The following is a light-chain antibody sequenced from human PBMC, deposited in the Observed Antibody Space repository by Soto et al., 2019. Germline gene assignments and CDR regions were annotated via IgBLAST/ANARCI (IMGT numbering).Light chain of an antibody. Sequence: EVGLTQYTGTLSLSPGERAALSCRASQSLTNNYFAWYQQKPGRALRLLIDGASTRATGIPDRFSGSGSGTDFTLTISRLEPEDVAVYYCQQYEAVVTFGQGTKVDIK. V-gene: IGKV3-20*01. CDR3: QQYEAVVT. CDR2: GAS. J-gene: IGKJ1*01. CDR1: QSLTNNY.